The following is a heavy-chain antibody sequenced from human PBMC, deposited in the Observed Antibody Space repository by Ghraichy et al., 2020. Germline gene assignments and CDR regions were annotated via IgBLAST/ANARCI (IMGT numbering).Heavy chain of an antibody. D-gene: IGHD6-13*01. J-gene: IGHJ3*02. V-gene: IGHV5-51*01. CDR2: IYPGDSDT. CDR1: GYSFTTFW. CDR3: ARLQFEYSTWGGFDI. Sequence: GESLNISCKGSGYSFTTFWIGWVRQMPGKGLEWMGIIYPGDSDTRYGPSFQGQVTISADTSINTAYLQWSSLKASDTAIYYCARLQFEYSTWGGFDIWGQGTLVTVSS.